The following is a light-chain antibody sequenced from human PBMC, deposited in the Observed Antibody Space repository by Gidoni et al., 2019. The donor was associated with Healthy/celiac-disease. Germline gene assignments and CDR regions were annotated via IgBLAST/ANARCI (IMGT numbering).Light chain of an antibody. CDR1: HSISSD. J-gene: IGKJ4*01. V-gene: IGKV1-39*01. Sequence: IQLTQSPSSLSASVEDRVTITCRGSHSISSDLNWYQQKPGKAPKLLIYAAASLQSGVPSRFSGSGSGTDFTLTISSLQPEDFATYYCQQSYSTPPLTFGGGTKVEIK. CDR2: AAA. CDR3: QQSYSTPPLT.